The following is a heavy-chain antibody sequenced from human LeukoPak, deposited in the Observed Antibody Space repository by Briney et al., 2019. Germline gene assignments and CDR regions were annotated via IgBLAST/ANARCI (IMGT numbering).Heavy chain of an antibody. V-gene: IGHV1-2*02. CDR1: GYTFTGYY. CDR3: AGGWELLYDAFDI. CDR2: INPNSGGT. D-gene: IGHD1-26*01. J-gene: IGHJ3*02. Sequence: GASVKVSCKASGYTFTGYYMHWVRQPPGQGLEWMGWINPNSGGTNYAQKFQGRVTMTRDTSISTAYMELSRLRSDDTAVYYCAGGWELLYDAFDIWGQGTMVTVSS.